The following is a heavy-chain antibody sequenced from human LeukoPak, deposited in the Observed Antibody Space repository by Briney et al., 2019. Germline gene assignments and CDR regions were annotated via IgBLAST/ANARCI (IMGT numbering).Heavy chain of an antibody. V-gene: IGHV4-39*07. CDR3: ARVAPSFTWFGELSGYFQH. CDR1: GGSISSSSYY. J-gene: IGHJ1*01. D-gene: IGHD3-10*01. CDR2: IYYSGST. Sequence: SETLSLTCTVSGGSISSSSYYWGWIRQPPGKGLEWIGSIYYSGSTNYNPSLKSRVTISVDTSKNQFSLKLSSVTVADTAVYYCARVAPSFTWFGELSGYFQHWGQGTLVTVSS.